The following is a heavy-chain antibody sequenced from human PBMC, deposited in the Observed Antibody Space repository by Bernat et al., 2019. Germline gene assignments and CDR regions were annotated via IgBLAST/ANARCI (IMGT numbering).Heavy chain of an antibody. D-gene: IGHD5-18*01. J-gene: IGHJ4*02. CDR1: GYTFTSYG. V-gene: IGHV1-18*01. CDR3: ARMGLHTRGLDY. CDR2: ISAYNGNT. Sequence: QVQLVQSGAEVKKPGASVKVSCKASGYTFTSYGISWVRQAPGQGLEWMGWISAYNGNTNYAQKLQGKVTMTTDTTTSTGYMGVGSLGSGDTGGYYWARMGLHTRGLDYWGQGTLVTVSS.